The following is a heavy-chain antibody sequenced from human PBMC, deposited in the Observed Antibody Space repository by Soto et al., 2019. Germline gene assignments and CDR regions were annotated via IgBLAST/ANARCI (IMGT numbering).Heavy chain of an antibody. CDR2: VSASGLNT. CDR1: GFTFSTYA. V-gene: IGHV3-23*01. Sequence: GGSLRLSCAASGFTFSTYAMAWVRQAPGKGLEWVSGVSASGLNTDYADPVKGRFTISRDNSKNTLYLQMNSLRAEDTAVYYCAKEKISTSCCNWFDPWGQGTLVTVSS. D-gene: IGHD2-2*01. J-gene: IGHJ5*02. CDR3: AKEKISTSCCNWFDP.